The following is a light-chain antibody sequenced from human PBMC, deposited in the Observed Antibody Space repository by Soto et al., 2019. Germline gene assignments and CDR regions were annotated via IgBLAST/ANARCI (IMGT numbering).Light chain of an antibody. CDR3: QQLNSYPRT. J-gene: IGKJ1*01. V-gene: IGKV1-9*01. CDR1: QGISSY. Sequence: DIQLTQSPSFLSASVGDRVNITCRASQGISSYLAWYQQKPGKAPKVLIFDASTLQSGVPPRFSGSGSGTEFTLPIGSLQPEDFASYYCQQLNSYPRTFGPGTNVEI. CDR2: DAS.